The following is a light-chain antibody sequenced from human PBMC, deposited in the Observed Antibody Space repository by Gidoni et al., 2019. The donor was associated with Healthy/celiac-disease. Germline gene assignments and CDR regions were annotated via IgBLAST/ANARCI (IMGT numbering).Light chain of an antibody. CDR1: SSDVGGYNY. CDR3: SSYTSSSTRVV. V-gene: IGLV2-14*01. Sequence: QSALTQPASVSGSPGQSITISCTGTSSDVGGYNYVSWYQQHPGKAPKLVIYEVSNRPSGVSNRFSGSKSGNTASLTISGLQAEDEADYYCSSYTSSSTRVVFGGETKLTVL. CDR2: EVS. J-gene: IGLJ2*01.